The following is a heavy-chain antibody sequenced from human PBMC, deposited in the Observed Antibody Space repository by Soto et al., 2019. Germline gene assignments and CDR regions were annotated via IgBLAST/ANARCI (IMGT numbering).Heavy chain of an antibody. J-gene: IGHJ4*02. CDR2: IYSGGTT. CDR3: HGYGY. V-gene: IGHV3-53*01. Sequence: EVQLVESGGGLIQPGGSLRLSCAVSGFNVRANYMSWVRQAPGKGLEWVSVIYSGGTTYYADSVKGRFIISRDISNNTLYLLVNILRAEDTAVYYCHGYGYWGQGSLVTVYS. D-gene: IGHD5-12*01. CDR1: GFNVRANY.